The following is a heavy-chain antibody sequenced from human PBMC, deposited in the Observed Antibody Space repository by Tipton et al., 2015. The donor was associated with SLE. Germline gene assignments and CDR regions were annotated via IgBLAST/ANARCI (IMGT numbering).Heavy chain of an antibody. J-gene: IGHJ2*01. CDR3: ARDHGAQGYFDL. V-gene: IGHV4-39*07. CDR2: VYFSGVT. CDR1: GGSISKSSHY. Sequence: TLSLTCTVSGGSISKSSHYWGWIRQPPGKGLEWIGSVYFSGVTYYNPSLKSRVSISVDKSKNQISLRLSSVTAADTAVYYCARDHGAQGYFDLWGHGTLVTVSS. D-gene: IGHD1-26*01.